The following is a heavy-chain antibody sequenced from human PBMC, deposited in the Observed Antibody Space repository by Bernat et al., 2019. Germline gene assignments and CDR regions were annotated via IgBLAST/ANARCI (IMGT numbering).Heavy chain of an antibody. CDR1: GYTFTGYY. Sequence: QVQLVQSGAEVKKPGASVKVSCKASGYTFTGYYMHWVRQVPGQGLEWMGWINPNSGGTNYAQKFQGWVTMTRDTSISTAYMELSRLRSDDTAVYYCARGSNYDFWSGYSYDAFDIWGQGTMVTVSS. J-gene: IGHJ3*02. CDR3: ARGSNYDFWSGYSYDAFDI. D-gene: IGHD3-3*01. CDR2: INPNSGGT. V-gene: IGHV1-2*04.